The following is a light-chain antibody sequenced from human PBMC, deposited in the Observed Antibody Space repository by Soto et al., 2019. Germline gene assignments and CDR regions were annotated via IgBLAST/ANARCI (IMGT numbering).Light chain of an antibody. CDR3: QQYYSFPPT. Sequence: DIQMTQSPSSLSASVGDRVTITCRASQSIYNYLNWYQQKPGKAPQLLIFAASSLQSGVPSRFSGSGSGTDFTLTISCLQSEDFATYYCQQYYSFPPTFGQGTRLEIK. CDR1: QSIYNY. CDR2: AAS. V-gene: IGKV1-39*01. J-gene: IGKJ5*01.